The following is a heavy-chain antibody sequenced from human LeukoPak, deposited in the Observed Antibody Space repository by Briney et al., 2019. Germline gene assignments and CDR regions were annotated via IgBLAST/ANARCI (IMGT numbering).Heavy chain of an antibody. Sequence: PGGSLRLSCAASGFTFDDYAMHWVRQAPGKGLEWVSGISWNSGSIGYADSVKGRFTISRDNAKNSLYLQMNSLRAEDTALYCCAKASTRDLRRYNWFDPWGQGTLVTVSS. CDR3: AKASTRDLRRYNWFDP. CDR2: ISWNSGSI. J-gene: IGHJ5*02. D-gene: IGHD2-15*01. CDR1: GFTFDDYA. V-gene: IGHV3-9*01.